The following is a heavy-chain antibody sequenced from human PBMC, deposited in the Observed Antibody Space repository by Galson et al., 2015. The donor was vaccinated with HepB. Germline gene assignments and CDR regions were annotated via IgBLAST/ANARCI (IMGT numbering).Heavy chain of an antibody. D-gene: IGHD2-15*01. CDR2: IIPIFGTA. V-gene: IGHV1-69*06. CDR1: GGTFSSYA. CDR3: ARTEVVAAKRKPGWFDP. Sequence: SVKVSCKASGGTFSSYAISWVRQAPGQGLEWMGGIIPIFGTANYAQKFQGRVTITADKSTSTAYMELSSLRSEDTAVYYCARTEVVAAKRKPGWFDPWGQGTLVTVSS. J-gene: IGHJ5*02.